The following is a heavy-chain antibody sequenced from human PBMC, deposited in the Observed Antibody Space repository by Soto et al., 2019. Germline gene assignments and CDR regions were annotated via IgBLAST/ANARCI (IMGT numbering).Heavy chain of an antibody. CDR2: IIPILGIA. V-gene: IGHV1-69*02. Sequence: QVQLVQSGAEVKKPGSSVKVSCKASGGTFSSYTISWVRQAPGQGLEWMGRIIPILGIANYAQKFQGRVTITADKSTGTAYVELSSLRSEDTTVYYCARGDPAYYYDGTEVWGPATTVTVSS. CDR3: ARGDPAYYYDGTEV. J-gene: IGHJ6*02. CDR1: GGTFSSYT.